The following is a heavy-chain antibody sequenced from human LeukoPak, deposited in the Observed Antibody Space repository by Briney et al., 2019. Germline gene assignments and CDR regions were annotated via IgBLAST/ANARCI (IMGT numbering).Heavy chain of an antibody. J-gene: IGHJ4*02. CDR1: GGSISSSDW. CDR3: ARVYADVGLDY. D-gene: IGHD2/OR15-2a*01. V-gene: IGHV4-4*02. Sequence: TSETLSLTCAVSGGSISSSDWWSWVRQPPGKGLEWIGEIYHSGSTNYNPSLKSRVTISVDKSRNQFSLRLNSVTAADTAVYYCARVYADVGLDYWGQGTLVIVSS. CDR2: IYHSGST.